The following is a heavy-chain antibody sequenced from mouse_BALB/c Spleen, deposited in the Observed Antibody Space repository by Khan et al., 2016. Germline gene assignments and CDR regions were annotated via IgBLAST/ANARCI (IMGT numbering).Heavy chain of an antibody. CDR2: IRHSGST. CDR1: GYPITSDYA. CDR3: AGTPPSWYSDV. Sequence: EVQLQESGPGLVKPSQSLSLTCTVTGYPITSDYAWYWQRQFTGNKLEWMVYIRHSGSTSYNPPIKCRNASSRDTSMNHFSLQFSPVTTADTATLYFAGTPPSWYSDVWGAGTTVTVSS. J-gene: IGHJ1*01. V-gene: IGHV3-2*02.